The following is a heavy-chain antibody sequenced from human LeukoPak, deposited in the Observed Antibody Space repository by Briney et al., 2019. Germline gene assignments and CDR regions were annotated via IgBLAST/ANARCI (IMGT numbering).Heavy chain of an antibody. CDR3: VRVLFSSSWYFDY. J-gene: IGHJ4*02. D-gene: IGHD6-13*01. V-gene: IGHV3-74*01. Sequence: GGSLRLSCAASGFTFISYWMHWVRQAPGKGLVWVSRINSDGSSTSYADSVKGRFTISRDNAKNTLYLQMNGLRAEDTAVYYCVRVLFSSSWYFDYWGQGTLVTVSS. CDR2: INSDGSST. CDR1: GFTFISYW.